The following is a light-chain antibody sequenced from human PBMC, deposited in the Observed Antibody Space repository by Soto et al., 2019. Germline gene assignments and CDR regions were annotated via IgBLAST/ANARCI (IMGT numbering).Light chain of an antibody. J-gene: IGKJ3*01. CDR1: QAIRSW. Sequence: DIQMTQSPSFVSASVGDRVTITCRASQAIRSWLAWYQQKPGKAPRLLIFAASSLQSGVPSRFSGSGSGTDFTLTISSLQREDFATYYCQQSNSFPFTFGPGTKVDIK. CDR3: QQSNSFPFT. CDR2: AAS. V-gene: IGKV1D-12*01.